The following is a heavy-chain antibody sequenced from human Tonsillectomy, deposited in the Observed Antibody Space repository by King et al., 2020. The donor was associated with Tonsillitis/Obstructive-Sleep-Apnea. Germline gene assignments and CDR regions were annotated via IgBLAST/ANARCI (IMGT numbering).Heavy chain of an antibody. CDR1: GGTFSSYA. Sequence: VQLVESGAEVKKPGSSVTVSCKASGGTFSSYAISWVRQAPGQGLEWMGGIFPIFRTANYAQNFQGRVTITADESTSTAYMELSSLRSEDTAVYYCARCVHNVVITHLNAFDIWGQGTMVTVSS. J-gene: IGHJ3*02. CDR3: ARCVHNVVITHLNAFDI. D-gene: IGHD3-22*01. V-gene: IGHV1-69*01. CDR2: IFPIFRTA.